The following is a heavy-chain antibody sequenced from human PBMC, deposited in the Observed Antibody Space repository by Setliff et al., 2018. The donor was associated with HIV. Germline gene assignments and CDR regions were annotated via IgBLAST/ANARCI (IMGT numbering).Heavy chain of an antibody. V-gene: IGHV1-46*01. CDR1: GYTFTSYP. D-gene: IGHD1-26*01. J-gene: IGHJ4*02. Sequence: ASVKVSCKASGYTFTSYPMHWVRQAPGQGLEWMGIINPSGGSTSYAQKFQGRVTMTRDTSTNTLYMELSSLRSEDTAVYYCARGWEGGMDYWGQGTLVTVSS. CDR3: ARGWEGGMDY. CDR2: INPSGGST.